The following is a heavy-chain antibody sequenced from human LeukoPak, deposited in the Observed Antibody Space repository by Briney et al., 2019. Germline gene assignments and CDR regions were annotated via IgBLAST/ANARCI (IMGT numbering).Heavy chain of an antibody. CDR3: ARDLFTMVRGLGY. J-gene: IGHJ4*02. Sequence: PSETLSLTCAVSGGSISFGGYSWTWIRQPPGKGLEWIGYIYYNGTTYYNPSLKSRVTISVDMSKSQFSLKLSSVTAADTAVYYCARDLFTMVRGLGYWGQGTLVTVSS. D-gene: IGHD3-10*01. CDR2: IYYNGTT. CDR1: GGSISFGGYS. V-gene: IGHV4-30-4*07.